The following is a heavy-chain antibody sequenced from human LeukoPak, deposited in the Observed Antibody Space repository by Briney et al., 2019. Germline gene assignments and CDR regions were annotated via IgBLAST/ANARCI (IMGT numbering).Heavy chain of an antibody. J-gene: IGHJ4*02. CDR2: IIPILGIA. V-gene: IGHV1-69*02. CDR3: ARAAPRGYCSSTSCYNLSY. Sequence: SSVKVSCKASGGTFSSYTISWVRQAPGQGLEWMGRIIPILGIANYAQKFQGRVTITADKPTSTAYMELSSLRSEDTAVYYCARAAPRGYCSSTSCYNLSYWGQGTLVTVSS. D-gene: IGHD2-2*02. CDR1: GGTFSSYT.